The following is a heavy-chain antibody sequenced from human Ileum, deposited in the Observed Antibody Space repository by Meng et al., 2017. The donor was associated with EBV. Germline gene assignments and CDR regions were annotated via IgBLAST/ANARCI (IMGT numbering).Heavy chain of an antibody. J-gene: IGHJ4*02. Sequence: EWQWVESGGALVQPGGSLRLSCAASGFTFSTFWMHWVRQAPGKGLVWVSRISPDGSRTNYADSVKGRFTISRDNAKNMVYLQMSSLRAEDTAVYHCFLVSTVTQPDFWGPGTLVTVSS. CDR3: FLVSTVTQPDF. V-gene: IGHV3-74*01. CDR2: ISPDGSRT. CDR1: GFTFSTFW. D-gene: IGHD5/OR15-5a*01.